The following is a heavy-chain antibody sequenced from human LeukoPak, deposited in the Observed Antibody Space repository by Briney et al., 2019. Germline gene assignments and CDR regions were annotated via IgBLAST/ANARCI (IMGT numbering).Heavy chain of an antibody. V-gene: IGHV1-69*04. CDR3: ARDRDVGYYYYYGMDV. J-gene: IGHJ6*02. CDR1: GGTFSSYA. Sequence: SVKVSCKASGGTFSSYAISWVRQAPGQGLEWMGRIIPILGIANYAQKFQGRVTITADKSTSTAYMELSSLRSEDTAVYYCARDRDVGYYYYYGMDVWGQGTTVTVSS. CDR2: IIPILGIA.